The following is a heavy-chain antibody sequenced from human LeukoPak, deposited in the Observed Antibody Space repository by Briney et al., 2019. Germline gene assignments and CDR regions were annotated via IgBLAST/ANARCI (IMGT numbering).Heavy chain of an antibody. CDR3: ARSRDGYNPGWYRGFDY. CDR1: GGSISTYY. V-gene: IGHV4-59*01. D-gene: IGHD5-24*01. Sequence: PSETLSLTCTVSGGSISTYYWSWIRQPPGKGLEWIGYIYHSGSTNYDPSLKSRVTISVDTSNNRFSLRLSSVTAADTAVYYCARSRDGYNPGWYRGFDYWGQGTLVTVSS. CDR2: IYHSGST. J-gene: IGHJ4*02.